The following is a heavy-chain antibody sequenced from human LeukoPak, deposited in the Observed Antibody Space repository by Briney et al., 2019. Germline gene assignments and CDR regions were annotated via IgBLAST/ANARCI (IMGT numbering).Heavy chain of an antibody. V-gene: IGHV1-2*02. CDR1: GYTFTGYY. CDR2: INPNSGGT. J-gene: IGHJ4*02. CDR3: ARGDYCSSTSCYSGLDY. D-gene: IGHD2-2*01. Sequence: ASVKVSCKASGYTFTGYYMHWVRQAPGQGLEWMGWINPNSGGTNYAQKFQGRVTMTRDTSISTAYMELSRLRSDDTAVYYCARGDYCSSTSCYSGLDYWSQGTLVTVSS.